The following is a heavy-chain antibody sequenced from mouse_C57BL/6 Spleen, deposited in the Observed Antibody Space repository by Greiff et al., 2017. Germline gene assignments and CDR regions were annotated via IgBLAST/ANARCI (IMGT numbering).Heavy chain of an antibody. Sequence: DVMLVESGEGLVKPGGSLKLSCAASGFTFSSYAMSWVRQTPEKRLEWVAYISSGGDYIYYADTVKGRFTISRDNARNTLYLQMSSLKSEDTAMYYCTRGGGYYAMDYWGQGTSVTVSS. J-gene: IGHJ4*01. CDR2: ISSGGDYI. CDR3: TRGGGYYAMDY. CDR1: GFTFSSYA. V-gene: IGHV5-9-1*02.